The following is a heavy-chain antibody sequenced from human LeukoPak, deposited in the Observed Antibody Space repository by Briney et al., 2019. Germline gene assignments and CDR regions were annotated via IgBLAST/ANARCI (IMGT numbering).Heavy chain of an antibody. CDR3: ARERGSGSYHPFDP. CDR1: GFTFSSSW. J-gene: IGHJ5*02. D-gene: IGHD3-10*01. CDR2: INTDGSST. Sequence: GGSLRLSCAASGFTFSSSWMHWVRQAPGKGLVWVSRINTDGSSTSYADSVKGRFTISRDNTKNTLYLQMNSLRAEDTAVYYCARERGSGSYHPFDPWGQGTLATVSS. V-gene: IGHV3-74*01.